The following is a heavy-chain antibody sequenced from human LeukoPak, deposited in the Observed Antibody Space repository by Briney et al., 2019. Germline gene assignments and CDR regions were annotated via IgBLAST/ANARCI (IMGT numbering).Heavy chain of an antibody. CDR3: ARGYCSGGSCLRWENPYPFDY. Sequence: ASVKVSCKASGYIFTDYYMHWVRQAPGQELGWMGRINPNSGGTNYAQKFQGRVTITADKSTSTAYMELSSLRSEDTAVYYCARGYCSGGSCLRWENPYPFDYWGQGTLVTVSS. V-gene: IGHV1/OR15-1*04. CDR1: GYIFTDYY. D-gene: IGHD2-15*01. CDR2: INPNSGGT. J-gene: IGHJ4*02.